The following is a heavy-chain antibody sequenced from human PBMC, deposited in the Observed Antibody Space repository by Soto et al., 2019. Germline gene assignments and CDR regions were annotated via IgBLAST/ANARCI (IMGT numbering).Heavy chain of an antibody. CDR3: AKDSSGYYHYYYGMDV. Sequence: PGGSLRLSCAASGFTFSSYAMSWVRQAPGKGLEWVSAISGSGGSTYYADSVKGRFIISRDNSKNTLYLQMISLRAEDTAVYYCAKDSSGYYHYYYGMDVWGQGTTVTVSS. CDR1: GFTFSSYA. CDR2: ISGSGGST. J-gene: IGHJ6*02. V-gene: IGHV3-23*01. D-gene: IGHD3-22*01.